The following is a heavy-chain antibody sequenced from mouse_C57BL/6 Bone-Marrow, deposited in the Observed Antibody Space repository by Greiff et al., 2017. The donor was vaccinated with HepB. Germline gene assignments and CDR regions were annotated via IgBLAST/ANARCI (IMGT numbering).Heavy chain of an antibody. CDR1: GYAFSSSW. J-gene: IGHJ1*03. D-gene: IGHD1-1*01. CDR3: TTVVEDWYFDV. Sequence: QVQLQQSGPELVKPGASVKISCKASGYAFSSSWMNWVKQRPGKGLEWIGRIYPGDGDTNYNGKFKGKATLTADKSSSTAYMQRSSLTSEDSAVYCCTTVVEDWYFDVWGTGTTVTVSS. CDR2: IYPGDGDT. V-gene: IGHV1-82*01.